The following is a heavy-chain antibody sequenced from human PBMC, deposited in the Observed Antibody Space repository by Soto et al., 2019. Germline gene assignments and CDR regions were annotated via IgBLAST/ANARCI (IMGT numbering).Heavy chain of an antibody. CDR2: IIPIFGTA. D-gene: IGHD1-1*01. CDR3: ARGIWNGPFDY. J-gene: IGHJ4*02. V-gene: IGHV1-69*13. Sequence: SVKVSCNASGGTFSSYAISLVRQAPGQGLEWMGGIIPIFGTANYSQKFQGRVTITADESTSTAYMELSSLRSEDTAVYYCARGIWNGPFDYWGQGTLVTVSS. CDR1: GGTFSSYA.